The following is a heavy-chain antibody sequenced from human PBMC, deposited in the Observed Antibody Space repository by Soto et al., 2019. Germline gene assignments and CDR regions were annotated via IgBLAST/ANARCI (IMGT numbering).Heavy chain of an antibody. J-gene: IGHJ4*02. CDR3: ARSGRYYYDSSFPFFDY. Sequence: SETLSLTCAVYGGSFSGYYWSWIRQPPGKGLEWIGEINHSGSTNYNPSLKSRVTISVDTSKNQFSLKLSSVTAADTAVYYCARSGRYYYDSSFPFFDYWGQGTLVTVSS. CDR1: GGSFSGYY. CDR2: INHSGST. V-gene: IGHV4-34*01. D-gene: IGHD3-22*01.